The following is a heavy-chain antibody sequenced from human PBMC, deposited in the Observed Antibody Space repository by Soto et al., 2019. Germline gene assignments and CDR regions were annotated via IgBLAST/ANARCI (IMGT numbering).Heavy chain of an antibody. CDR1: GYTFSSYS. J-gene: IGHJ4*02. CDR3: ARDNGYYDL. V-gene: IGHV1-18*04. CDR2: ISTYSGNT. Sequence: ASVKVSCKTSGYTFSSYSINWVRQAPGQGLEWMAWISTYSGNTHYAERVQGRVTVTLDKSARTAFMEMRGLASDDTAVYFCARDNGYYDLWGQGTLVTVSA.